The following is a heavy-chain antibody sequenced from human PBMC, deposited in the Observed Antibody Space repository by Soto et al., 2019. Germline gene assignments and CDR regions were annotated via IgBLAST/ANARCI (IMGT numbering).Heavy chain of an antibody. CDR1: RVIGWISD. Sequence: SLRICSAASRVIGWISDMSWVLQAPGKGLEWVSTILVGGSTHYPDSVRGRFTISRDNSKNTVFLQMNSLTAGDTAVYYCAKATATGRGALDICGQGTMVTVSS. J-gene: IGHJ3*02. D-gene: IGHD3-9*01. CDR3: AKATATGRGALDI. V-gene: IGHV3-23*01. CDR2: ILVGGST.